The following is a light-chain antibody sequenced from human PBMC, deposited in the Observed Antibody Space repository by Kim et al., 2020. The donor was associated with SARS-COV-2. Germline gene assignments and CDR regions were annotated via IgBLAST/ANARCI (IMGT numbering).Light chain of an antibody. CDR1: ESLLHTNGYNY. V-gene: IGKV2-28*01. Sequence: DIVMTQSPLFLSVTPGEPPSISCRSSESLLHTNGYNYLDWYVQKPGQSPQLLIFLASYRASGVPDRFSGSASGTDFTLKISRVEAEDVGIYYCNQSSQTPLTFGGGTKVDIK. CDR3: NQSSQTPLT. CDR2: LAS. J-gene: IGKJ4*01.